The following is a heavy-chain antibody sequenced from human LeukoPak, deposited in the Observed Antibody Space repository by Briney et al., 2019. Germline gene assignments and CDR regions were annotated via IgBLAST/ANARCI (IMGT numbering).Heavy chain of an antibody. CDR2: INSYTGGT. V-gene: IGHV1-2*02. CDR1: GYTFSGYY. J-gene: IGHJ3*02. Sequence: ASVEVSCKASGYTFSGYYMHWVRQAPGQGLEWMGWINSYTGGTNYAQNFQGRVTMTRDTSISTAYMELSRLRSDDTAVYYCASGYYYDSSGYHDAFDIWGQGTMVTVSS. D-gene: IGHD3-22*01. CDR3: ASGYYYDSSGYHDAFDI.